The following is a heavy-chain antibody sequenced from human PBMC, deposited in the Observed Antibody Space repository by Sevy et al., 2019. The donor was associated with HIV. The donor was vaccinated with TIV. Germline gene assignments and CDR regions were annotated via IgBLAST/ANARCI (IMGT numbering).Heavy chain of an antibody. D-gene: IGHD5-18*01. V-gene: IGHV4-59*12. CDR1: GGSIINYH. Sequence: SETLSLTCTVSGGSIINYHWNWIRQPPGKGLEWIGYIYYSGTTDYNPSLKSRVTISVDTSKNQFSLKLSSVTAADTAVYYCARIERYNYGSIGYYYGLDVWGQGTTVTVSS. CDR2: IYYSGTT. CDR3: ARIERYNYGSIGYYYGLDV. J-gene: IGHJ6*02.